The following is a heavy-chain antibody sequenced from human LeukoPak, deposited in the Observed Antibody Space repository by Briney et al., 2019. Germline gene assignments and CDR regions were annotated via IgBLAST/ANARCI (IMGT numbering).Heavy chain of an antibody. J-gene: IGHJ4*02. Sequence: SETLSLTCTVSGGCISSYYWSWIRQPAGKGLEWIGRIYTSGSTNYNPSLKSRVTMSVDTSKNQFSLKLSSVTAADTAVYYCARSRSVAAVFDYWGQGTLVTVSS. D-gene: IGHD2-15*01. CDR2: IYTSGST. CDR1: GGCISSYY. CDR3: ARSRSVAAVFDY. V-gene: IGHV4-4*07.